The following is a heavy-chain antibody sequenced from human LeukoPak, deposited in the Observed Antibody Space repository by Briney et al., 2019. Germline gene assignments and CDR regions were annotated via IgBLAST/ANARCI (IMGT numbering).Heavy chain of an antibody. V-gene: IGHV3-74*01. D-gene: IGHD1-14*01. CDR3: AKVFVLMRGTPENWFDP. CDR1: GFTFSTSW. CDR2: INGDGSIT. J-gene: IGHJ5*02. Sequence: GGSLRLSCAGSGFTFSTSWMHWVRQAPGKGLVWVSRINGDGSITSYADSVKGRFTISRDNAKNTLYLQMDSLRVEDTALYFCAKVFVLMRGTPENWFDPWGQGTLVTVSS.